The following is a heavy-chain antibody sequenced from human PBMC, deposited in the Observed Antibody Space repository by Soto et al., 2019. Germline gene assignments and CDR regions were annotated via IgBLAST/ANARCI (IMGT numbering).Heavy chain of an antibody. Sequence: QVQLVESGGGVVQPGRSLRLSCAASGFTFSSYAMHWVRQAPGKGLEWVAVISYDGSNEFYADSVKGRFTISRDNSKNTLYMQMNSLRAEDTAVYYCARDRDYGSGNYYNLNWFDPWGQGSLVTVSS. D-gene: IGHD3-10*01. J-gene: IGHJ5*02. V-gene: IGHV3-30-3*01. CDR1: GFTFSSYA. CDR2: ISYDGSNE. CDR3: ARDRDYGSGNYYNLNWFDP.